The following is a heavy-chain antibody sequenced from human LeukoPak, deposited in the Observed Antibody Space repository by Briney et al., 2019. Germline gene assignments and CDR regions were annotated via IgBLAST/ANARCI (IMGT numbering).Heavy chain of an antibody. CDR1: GGSMNSSSYY. CDR2: VYYTGST. J-gene: IGHJ4*02. D-gene: IGHD3-16*01. Sequence: SETLSLTCSVSGGSMNSSSYYWAWIRQPPGKGLEWIGNVYYTGSTYYKSSLKSRVTISLDMSKNHFSLKLSSVTAADTAVYFCARDGSDASDEIDLWGQGTLVTVSS. CDR3: ARDGSDASDEIDL. V-gene: IGHV4-39*07.